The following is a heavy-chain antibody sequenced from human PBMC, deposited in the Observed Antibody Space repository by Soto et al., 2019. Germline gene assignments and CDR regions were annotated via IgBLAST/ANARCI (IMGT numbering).Heavy chain of an antibody. CDR3: TKNPRPICGGDCYAEY. J-gene: IGHJ4*02. D-gene: IGHD2-21*02. CDR1: GFTFIDYA. V-gene: IGHV3-23*01. Sequence: EVQLLASGGGLVQPGGSLRLSCAASGFTFIDYALTWVRQTPRRGLEWVSSINGRGGGTYYADSVKGRFTISRDNSKNLVFLQMNSLGVEDAPIYYCTKNPRPICGGDCYAEYWGQGTQVTVSP. CDR2: INGRGGGT.